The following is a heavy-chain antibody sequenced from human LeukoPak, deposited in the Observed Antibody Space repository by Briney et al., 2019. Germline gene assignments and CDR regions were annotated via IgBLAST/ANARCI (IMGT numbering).Heavy chain of an antibody. Sequence: SGPALVKPTQTLTLTCTFSGFSLSTSGICVSWIRQPPGKALEWLARIDWDDDKYYSTSLKTRLTISKDTSKNQVVLTMTNMDPVDTATYYCARSIVVVVAATEGFDYWGQGTLVTVSS. J-gene: IGHJ4*02. V-gene: IGHV2-70*11. CDR2: IDWDDDK. D-gene: IGHD2-15*01. CDR1: GFSLSTSGIC. CDR3: ARSIVVVVAATEGFDY.